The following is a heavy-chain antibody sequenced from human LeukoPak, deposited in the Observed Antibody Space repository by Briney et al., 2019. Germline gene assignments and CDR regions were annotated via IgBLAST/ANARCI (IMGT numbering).Heavy chain of an antibody. CDR1: GYSFTSYW. CDR2: IYPGDSDT. V-gene: IGHV5-51*01. Sequence: GESLKISCKGSGYSFTSYWIGWVRQMPGKGLEWMGIIYPGDSDTRYSPSFQGQVTISADKSISTAYLQWSSLKASDTAMYYCARLRRAYSNYESSYYYYGMDVWGQGTTVIVSS. J-gene: IGHJ6*02. D-gene: IGHD4-11*01. CDR3: ARLRRAYSNYESSYYYYGMDV.